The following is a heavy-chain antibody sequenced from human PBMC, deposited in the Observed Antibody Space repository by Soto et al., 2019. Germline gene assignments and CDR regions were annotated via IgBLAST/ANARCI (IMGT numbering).Heavy chain of an antibody. J-gene: IGHJ5*02. V-gene: IGHV1-18*01. CDR3: ARVRYSGSYFPWFDP. Sequence: QVQLVQSGAEVKKPGASVKVSCKASGYTFTSYGISWVRQAPEQGLEWMGWISAYNGNTNYAQKLQGRVTMTTDTSTSTAYMELRSLRSDDTAVYYCARVRYSGSYFPWFDPWGQGTLVTVSS. CDR1: GYTFTSYG. D-gene: IGHD1-26*01. CDR2: ISAYNGNT.